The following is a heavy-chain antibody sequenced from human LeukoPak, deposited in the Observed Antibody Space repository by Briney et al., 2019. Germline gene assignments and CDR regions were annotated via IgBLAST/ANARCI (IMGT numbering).Heavy chain of an antibody. J-gene: IGHJ6*02. CDR3: ARDTMIAVARSVYYYYGMDV. V-gene: IGHV1-18*01. Sequence: ASVKVSCKASGYTFTSYGISWVRQAPGQGLEWMGWISAYNGNTNYAQKLQGRVTMTTDTSTGTAYMELRSLRSDDTAVYYCARDTMIAVARSVYYYYGMDVWGQGTTVTVSS. D-gene: IGHD6-19*01. CDR1: GYTFTSYG. CDR2: ISAYNGNT.